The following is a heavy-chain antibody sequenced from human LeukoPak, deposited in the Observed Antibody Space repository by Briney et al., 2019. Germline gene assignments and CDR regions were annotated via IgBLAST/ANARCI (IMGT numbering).Heavy chain of an antibody. CDR1: GFTVSNDY. Sequence: GGPLRLSCAASGFTVSNDYMAWVRQDPGKGLEWVSLIYADGTTFYTDSVKGRFTMSRDNFKNTLYLQMNSLRPEDTALYYCARDRAGAQTWVALDPWGQGTLVTVSS. V-gene: IGHV3-66*02. CDR3: ARDRAGAQTWVALDP. J-gene: IGHJ5*02. CDR2: IYADGTT. D-gene: IGHD3-10*01.